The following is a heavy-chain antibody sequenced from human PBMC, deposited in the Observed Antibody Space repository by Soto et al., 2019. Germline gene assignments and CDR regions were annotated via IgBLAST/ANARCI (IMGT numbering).Heavy chain of an antibody. J-gene: IGHJ6*04. CDR2: IYYSGST. V-gene: IGHV4-30-4*01. CDR3: ARDKRITFLGVVMEGAPTDYYGMDV. D-gene: IGHD3-3*01. CDR1: GGSISSGDYY. Sequence: SETLSLTCAVSGGSISSGDYYWSWIRQPPGKGLEWIGYIYYSGSTYYNPSLKSRVTISVDTSKNQFSLKLSSVTAADTAVYYCARDKRITFLGVVMEGAPTDYYGMDVWGKGTTVTVPS.